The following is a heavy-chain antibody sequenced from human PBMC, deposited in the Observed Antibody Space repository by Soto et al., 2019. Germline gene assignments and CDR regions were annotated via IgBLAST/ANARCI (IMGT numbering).Heavy chain of an antibody. J-gene: IGHJ4*02. CDR1: GGSISTYY. Sequence: PSETLSLTCTVSGGSISTYYWNWIRQPPGKGLEWIGYIHYSGITSYSPSLKSRVTISVDTSRTQFSLNLSSVTAADTAVYYCARVVAAVSWVFAYWGQGTVVTVSS. CDR2: IHYSGIT. V-gene: IGHV4-59*01. D-gene: IGHD6-13*01. CDR3: ARVVAAVSWVFAY.